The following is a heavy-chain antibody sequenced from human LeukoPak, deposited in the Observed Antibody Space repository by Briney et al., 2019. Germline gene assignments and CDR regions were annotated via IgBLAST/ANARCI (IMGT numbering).Heavy chain of an antibody. J-gene: IGHJ3*02. D-gene: IGHD5-24*01. V-gene: IGHV4-59*01. Sequence: SETLSLTCTVSGGSISSYYWSWIRQPPGKGLEWIGYIYYSGSTNYNPSLKSRVTISVDTSKNQFSLKLSSVTAADTAVYYCARAALGIENAFDIWGQGTMVTVSS. CDR3: ARAALGIENAFDI. CDR2: IYYSGST. CDR1: GGSISSYY.